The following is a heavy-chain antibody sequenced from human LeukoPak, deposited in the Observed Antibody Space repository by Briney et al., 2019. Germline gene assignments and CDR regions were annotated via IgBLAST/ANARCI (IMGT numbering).Heavy chain of an antibody. J-gene: IGHJ5*02. CDR3: AIAAAGTDWFDP. V-gene: IGHV1-8*01. CDR2: MNPSSGNT. D-gene: IGHD6-13*01. CDR1: GYTFSSHD. Sequence: ASVKVSCTASGYTFSSHDINWVRQATGQGLEWMGWMNPSSGNTGYAQKFQGRVAMTRDTSINTAYLDLYSLRSEDTAVYYCAIAAAGTDWFDPWGQGTLVTVSS.